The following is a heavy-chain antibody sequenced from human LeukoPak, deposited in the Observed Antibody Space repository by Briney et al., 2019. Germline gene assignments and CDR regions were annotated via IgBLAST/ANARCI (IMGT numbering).Heavy chain of an antibody. D-gene: IGHD6-19*01. CDR2: ISWDGGST. CDR3: AKPTSHSSGWYYGMDV. CDR1: GFTFDDYA. V-gene: IGHV3-43D*03. Sequence: PGGSLRLSCAASGFTFDDYAMHWVRQAPGKGREWVSLISWDGGSTYYADSVKGRFTISRDNSKNSLYLQMNSLRAEDTALYYCAKPTSHSSGWYYGMDVWGQGTTVTVSS. J-gene: IGHJ6*02.